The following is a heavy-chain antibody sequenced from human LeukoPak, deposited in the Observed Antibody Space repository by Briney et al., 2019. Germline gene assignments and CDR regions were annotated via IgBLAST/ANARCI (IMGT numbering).Heavy chain of an antibody. CDR1: GGTFSSYA. Sequence: SVKVSCKASGGTFSSYAISWVRQAPGQGLEWMGGIIPIFGTANYAQKFQGRVTITADESTSTAYMELSSLRSEDTAVYYCASSGEATTPLDVWGKGTTVTVSS. V-gene: IGHV1-69*13. CDR3: ASSGEATTPLDV. CDR2: IIPIFGTA. J-gene: IGHJ6*04. D-gene: IGHD5-24*01.